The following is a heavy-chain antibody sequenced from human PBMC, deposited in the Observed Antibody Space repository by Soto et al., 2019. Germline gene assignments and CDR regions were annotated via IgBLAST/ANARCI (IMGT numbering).Heavy chain of an antibody. Sequence: SETLSLTCTVSGGSISSSSYYWGWIRQPPGKGLEWIGSIYYSGSTYYNPSLKSRVTISVDTSKNQFSLKLSSVTVADTAVYYCARSDCSGGSCPFDYWGQGTLVTVSS. CDR2: IYYSGST. CDR1: GGSISSSSYY. D-gene: IGHD2-15*01. CDR3: ARSDCSGGSCPFDY. J-gene: IGHJ4*02. V-gene: IGHV4-39*01.